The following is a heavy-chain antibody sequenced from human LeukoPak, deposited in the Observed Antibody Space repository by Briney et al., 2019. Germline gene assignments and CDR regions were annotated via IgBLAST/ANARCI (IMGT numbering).Heavy chain of an antibody. V-gene: IGHV4-4*07. CDR3: ARGGYCSGGSCATDSFNY. J-gene: IGHJ4*02. D-gene: IGHD2-15*01. CDR1: GGSISSYY. CDR2: IYTSGST. Sequence: KSSETLSLTCTVSGGSISSYYWSWIRQPAGKGLEWIGRIYTSGSTNYNPSLKSRVTMSVDTSKNQFSLKLSSVTAADTAVYYCARGGYCSGGSCATDSFNYWGQGTLVTVSS.